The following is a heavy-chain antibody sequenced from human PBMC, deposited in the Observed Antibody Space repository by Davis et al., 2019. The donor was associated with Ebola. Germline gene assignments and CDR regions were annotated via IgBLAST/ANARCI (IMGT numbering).Heavy chain of an antibody. J-gene: IGHJ4*02. CDR3: ASGPWVYTTRRGLTLDN. CDR2: LLPILDPT. Sequence: SSETVSCLASLDTFSNHGINRVRPAPRPAREWRGRLLPILDPTNYARKFQDRVTMSADKSTSTVYMELSSLRSGDTAVYYCASGPWVYTTRRGLTLDNWGQGTQVTVAS. V-gene: IGHV1-69*04. CDR1: LDTFSNHG. D-gene: IGHD2-8*01.